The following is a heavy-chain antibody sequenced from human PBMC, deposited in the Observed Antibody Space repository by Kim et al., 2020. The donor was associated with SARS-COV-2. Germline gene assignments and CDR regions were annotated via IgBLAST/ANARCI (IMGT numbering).Heavy chain of an antibody. V-gene: IGHV7-4-1*02. Sequence: ASVKVSCKTSGFTFRSFAINWVRQAPGQGLEWMGWINSNTGDPTYAQGFTGRFVFSVDSSVSTAYLQINNLESEDTAVYFCSRDVITLVRGLSYYYGMDV. CDR3: SRDVITLVRGLSYYYGMDV. CDR2: INSNTGDP. D-gene: IGHD3-10*01. J-gene: IGHJ6*01. CDR1: GFTFRSFA.